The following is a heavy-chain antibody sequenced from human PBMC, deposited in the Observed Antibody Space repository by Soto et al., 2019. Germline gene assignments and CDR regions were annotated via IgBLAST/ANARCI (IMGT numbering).Heavy chain of an antibody. CDR3: ATPGPPYDSSCYYYYFHY. CDR1: GGTFSSYA. Sequence: GASVKVSCKASGGTFSSYAISWVRQAPGQGLEWMGGIIPIFGTANYAQKFQGRVTITADKSTSTAYMELSSLRSEDTAVYYCATPGPPYDSSCYYYYFHYCGQGALLAV. J-gene: IGHJ4*02. D-gene: IGHD3-22*01. V-gene: IGHV1-69*06. CDR2: IIPIFGTA.